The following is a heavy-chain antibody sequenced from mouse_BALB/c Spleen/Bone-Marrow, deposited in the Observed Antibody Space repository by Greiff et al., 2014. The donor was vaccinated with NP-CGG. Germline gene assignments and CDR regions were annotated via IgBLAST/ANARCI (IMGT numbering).Heavy chain of an antibody. CDR1: GYTFTSYW. V-gene: IGHV1-87*01. CDR3: ASPYGNYDAMDY. CDR2: VYPGDGDT. Sequence: QVQLKESGAELARPGASVKLSCEASGYTFTSYWMQWVKQRPGQGLEWIGAVYPGDGDTRYTQKFKGKATLTADKSSNTAYMQLSSLASEDSAVYFCASPYGNYDAMDYWGQGTSVTVSS. J-gene: IGHJ4*01. D-gene: IGHD2-1*01.